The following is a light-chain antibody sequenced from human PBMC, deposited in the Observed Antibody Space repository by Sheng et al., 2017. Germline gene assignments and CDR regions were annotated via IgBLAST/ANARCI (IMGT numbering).Light chain of an antibody. V-gene: IGLV1-47*01. J-gene: IGLJ1*01. CDR3: AAWDDSLSGHYV. CDR1: TSNIGSSD. Sequence: QSVLTQPPSASGTPGQTVTISCSGGTSNIGSSDVYWYQHFPGTAPKLLIFYNYRRPSGVPERFSASKSGSSASLTISGLRSEDEADYYCAAWDDSLSGHYVFGTGTKVTV. CDR2: YNY.